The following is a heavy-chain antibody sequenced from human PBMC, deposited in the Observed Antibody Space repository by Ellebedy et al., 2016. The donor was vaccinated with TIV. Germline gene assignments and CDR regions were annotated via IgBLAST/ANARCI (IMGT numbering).Heavy chain of an antibody. D-gene: IGHD3-9*01. CDR2: INHSGST. CDR1: GGSFSGYY. J-gene: IGHJ3*02. Sequence: SETLSLXXAVYGGSFSGYYWSWIRQPPGKGLEWIGEINHSGSTNYNPSLKSRVTISVDTSKNQFSLKLSSVTAADTAVYYCAGGHLPLNIWGQGTMVTVSS. V-gene: IGHV4-34*01. CDR3: AGGHLPLNI.